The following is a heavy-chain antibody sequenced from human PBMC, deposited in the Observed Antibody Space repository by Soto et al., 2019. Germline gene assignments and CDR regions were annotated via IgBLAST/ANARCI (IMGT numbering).Heavy chain of an antibody. CDR3: ARDDYSNFGGYYYGMDV. Sequence: SSETLSLTCTVSGGSISSYYWSWIRQPPGKGLEWIGYIYYSGSTNYNPSLKSRVTISVDTSKNQFSLKLSSVTAADTAAYYCARDDYSNFGGYYYGMDVWGQGTTVTVSS. CDR1: GGSISSYY. CDR2: IYYSGST. J-gene: IGHJ6*02. D-gene: IGHD4-4*01. V-gene: IGHV4-59*01.